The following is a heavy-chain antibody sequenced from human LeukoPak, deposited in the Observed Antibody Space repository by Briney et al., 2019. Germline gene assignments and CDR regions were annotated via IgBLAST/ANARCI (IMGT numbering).Heavy chain of an antibody. CDR1: GDTFSTYT. J-gene: IGHJ4*02. CDR3: ARDWRNIGSSGSGSYPPWY. CDR2: VIPILGTP. D-gene: IGHD3-10*01. V-gene: IGHV1-69*08. Sequence: ASVKVSCKASGDTFSTYTVTWVRQAPGQGLEWMGGVIPILGTPNYAQKFQGRVTITADKSTTTVSIDLRSLRGDDTAVYYCARDWRNIGSSGSGSYPPWYWGQGSLVTVSS.